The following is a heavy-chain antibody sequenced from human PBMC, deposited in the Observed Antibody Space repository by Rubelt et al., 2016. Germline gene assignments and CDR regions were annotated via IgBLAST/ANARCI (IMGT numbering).Heavy chain of an antibody. J-gene: IGHJ4*02. CDR3: ARDHGSSGWGY. CDR1: GFTFSSYS. Sequence: EVQLVESGGGLVKPGGSLRLSCAASGFTFSSYSMNWVRQAPGKGLEWVSSISSSSSYIYYADSVKGRFTISRDNAKNSLYLQMNSLRAEDTAVYYCARDHGSSGWGYWGQGTLVTVSS. D-gene: IGHD6-19*01. V-gene: IGHV3-21*01. CDR2: ISSSSSYI.